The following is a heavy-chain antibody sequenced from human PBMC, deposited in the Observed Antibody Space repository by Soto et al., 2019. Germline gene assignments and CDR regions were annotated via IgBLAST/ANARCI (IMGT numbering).Heavy chain of an antibody. Sequence: GSLRLSCAASGVTFTRYSMNWVRQAPGKGLEWVSSISSTTNYIYYGDSMKGRFTISRDNAKNSLYLEMNSLRAEDTAVYYCARESEDLTSNFDYWGQGTLVTVSS. CDR3: ARESEDLTSNFDY. V-gene: IGHV3-21*06. CDR1: GVTFTRYS. CDR2: ISSTTNYI. J-gene: IGHJ4*02.